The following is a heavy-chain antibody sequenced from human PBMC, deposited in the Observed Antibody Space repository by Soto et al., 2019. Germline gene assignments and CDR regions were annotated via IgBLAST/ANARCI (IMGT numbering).Heavy chain of an antibody. CDR3: ARNGGYENWSDP. J-gene: IGHJ5*02. V-gene: IGHV4-61*01. CDR1: GGSVTSGSYY. CDR2: IFYSGTT. D-gene: IGHD1-1*01. Sequence: QVQLQESGPGLVKPSETLSLTCTVSGGSVTSGSYYWSWIRQPPGKGLEWIGYIFYSGTTNQHPSHQIRDTTPLDASKNQSSLKLSAVTAAATAGYYCARNGGYENWSDPWGQGILVTVSS.